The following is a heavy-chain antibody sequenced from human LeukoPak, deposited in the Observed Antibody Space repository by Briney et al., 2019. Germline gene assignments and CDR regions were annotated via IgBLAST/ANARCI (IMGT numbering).Heavy chain of an antibody. CDR3: AKDYYGSGVLEYHTYYYYMDV. CDR1: GFTFSSYG. V-gene: IGHV3-30*02. D-gene: IGHD3-10*01. Sequence: PGGSLRLSCAASGFTFSSYGMHWVRQAPGKGLEWVAFIRYDGSNKYYADSVKGRFTISRDNSKNTLYLQMNSLRAEDTAVYYCAKDYYGSGVLEYHTYYYYMDVWGKRTTVTISS. J-gene: IGHJ6*03. CDR2: IRYDGSNK.